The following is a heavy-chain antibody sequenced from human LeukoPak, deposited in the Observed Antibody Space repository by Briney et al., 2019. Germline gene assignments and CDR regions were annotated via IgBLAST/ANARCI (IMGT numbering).Heavy chain of an antibody. V-gene: IGHV4-39*07. CDR3: ARETHENYYDSSGYPEGY. Sequence: SETLSLTCTVSGGSISTSNYYWGWIRQPPGKGLEWIGRIYTSGSTYYNPSLKSRVTISVDTSKNQFSLKLSSVTAADTAVYYCARETHENYYDSSGYPEGYWGQGTLVTVSS. J-gene: IGHJ4*02. CDR2: IYTSGST. CDR1: GGSISTSNYY. D-gene: IGHD3-22*01.